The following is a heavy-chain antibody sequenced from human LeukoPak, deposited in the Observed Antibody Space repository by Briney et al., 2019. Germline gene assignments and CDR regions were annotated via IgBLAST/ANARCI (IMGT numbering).Heavy chain of an antibody. Sequence: PSETLSLTCTVSGGSISSSSYYWGWIRQPPGKGLGWIGSIYYSGSTYYNPSLKSRVTISVDTSKNQFSLKLSSVTAADTAVYYCARGETWFDPWGQGTLVTVSS. V-gene: IGHV4-39*07. CDR3: ARGETWFDP. CDR2: IYYSGST. CDR1: GGSISSSSYY. J-gene: IGHJ5*02.